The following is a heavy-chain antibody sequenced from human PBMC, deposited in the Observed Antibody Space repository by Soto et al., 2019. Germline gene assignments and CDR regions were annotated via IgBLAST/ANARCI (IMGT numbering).Heavy chain of an antibody. CDR1: GGSISSYY. J-gene: IGHJ4*02. V-gene: IGHV4-59*01. Sequence: QVQLQESGPGLVKPSETLSLTCTVSGGSISSYYWSWIRQPPGKGLEWIGYTYYSGSTNYNPSLKSRVTVSVDTSQSQFSLKPSSVRGADTALYYCARGYADYLGYWGQGTLVTVSS. CDR2: TYYSGST. CDR3: ARGYADYLGY. D-gene: IGHD1-1*01.